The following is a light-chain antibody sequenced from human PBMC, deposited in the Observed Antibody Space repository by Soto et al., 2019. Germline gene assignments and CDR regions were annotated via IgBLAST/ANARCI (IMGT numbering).Light chain of an antibody. CDR2: GAS. CDR1: HSVSSD. Sequence: EIVLTQSPGTLSLSPGERATLPCRASHSVSSDLAWYQQKPGQAPRLLIYGASTRAIGIPARFSGSGSGTEFTLTISSLQSEDFAVYYCQQYNNWPPTFGQGTRLEIK. J-gene: IGKJ5*01. V-gene: IGKV3-15*01. CDR3: QQYNNWPPT.